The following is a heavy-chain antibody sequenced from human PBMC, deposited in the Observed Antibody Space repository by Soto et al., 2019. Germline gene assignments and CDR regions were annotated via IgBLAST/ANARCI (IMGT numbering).Heavy chain of an antibody. J-gene: IGHJ6*02. V-gene: IGHV3-11*01. CDR2: ISSSGSSI. Sequence: QVQLVESGGGLVKPGGSLRLSCAASGLTFSDCYINWLRQAPGTGLEWVSYISSSGSSINYAGSVKGRFTISRDNAKNSLYLQMNSLRAEDTAMYYCARVRFGEWGYAMDVWGQGTTVTVSS. CDR1: GLTFSDCY. D-gene: IGHD3-10*01. CDR3: ARVRFGEWGYAMDV.